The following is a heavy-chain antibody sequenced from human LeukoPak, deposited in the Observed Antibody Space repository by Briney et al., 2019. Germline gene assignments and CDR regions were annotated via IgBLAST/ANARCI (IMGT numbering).Heavy chain of an antibody. V-gene: IGHV3-66*01. D-gene: IGHD3-22*01. CDR1: GFTVSSNY. CDR2: IYSGGST. J-gene: IGHJ4*02. Sequence: HPGGSLRLSCAASGFTVSSNYMTWVRQAPGKGLEWVSIIYSGGSTYYADSVKGRFSISRDNSKNTLYLQMNSLRAEDTAVYYCARCSLSNDSGYYFPFDYWGQGTLVTVSS. CDR3: ARCSLSNDSGYYFPFDY.